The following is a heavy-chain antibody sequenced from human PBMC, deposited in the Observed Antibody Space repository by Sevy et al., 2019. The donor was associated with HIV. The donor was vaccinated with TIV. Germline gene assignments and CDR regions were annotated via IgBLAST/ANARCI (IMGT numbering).Heavy chain of an antibody. V-gene: IGHV4-59*01. CDR3: TREKGTVTILSAFDI. CDR1: GGSFSTYS. D-gene: IGHD4-17*01. CDR2: IYESGHT. J-gene: IGHJ3*02. Sequence: SETLSLTCTVSGGSFSTYSWNWIRQSPGKGLGWIGYIYESGHTNYNPSLKSRVTISVDTSKNQFSLKLKSVTGADTAVYYCTREKGTVTILSAFDIWGQRTRVTVSS.